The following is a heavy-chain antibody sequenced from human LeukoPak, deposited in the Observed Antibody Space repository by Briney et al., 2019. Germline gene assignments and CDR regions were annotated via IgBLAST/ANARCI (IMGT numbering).Heavy chain of an antibody. CDR1: GGSISSYY. J-gene: IGHJ4*02. CDR3: ARVISVSGYYYLDY. CDR2: IYTSGST. Sequence: TSETLSLTCTVSGGSISSYYWSWIRQPAGKGLEWIGRIYTSGSTNYNPSLKSRVTMSVDTSKNQFSLKLSSVTAADAAVYYCARVISVSGYYYLDYWGRGTLVTVSS. D-gene: IGHD3-22*01. V-gene: IGHV4-4*07.